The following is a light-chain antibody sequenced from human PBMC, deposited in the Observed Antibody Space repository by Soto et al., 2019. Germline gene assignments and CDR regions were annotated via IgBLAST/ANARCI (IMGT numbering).Light chain of an antibody. V-gene: IGKV3D-15*01. CDR2: AAS. CDR3: QQYYSYPRT. Sequence: RVMTQSPDTLSVSPGERATLSCRASETVRSNLAWYQQKPGQAPRLLIYAASTRATGIPARFIGNGSGTEFTLTISSLQSEDFATYYCQQYYSYPRTFGQGTKV. J-gene: IGKJ1*01. CDR1: ETVRSN.